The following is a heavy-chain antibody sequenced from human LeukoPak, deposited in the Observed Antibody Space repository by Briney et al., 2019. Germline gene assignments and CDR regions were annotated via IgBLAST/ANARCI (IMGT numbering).Heavy chain of an antibody. CDR3: ARHVPPNTAMVRN. CDR2: IYYSGST. D-gene: IGHD5-18*01. CDR1: GFTFSDYY. V-gene: IGHV4-39*01. J-gene: IGHJ4*02. Sequence: LRLSCAASGFTFSDYYMSWIRQAPGKGLEGIGSIYYSGSTYYNPSLKSRVTISVDTSKNQFSLKLSSVTAADTAVYYCARHVPPNTAMVRNWGQGTLVTVSS.